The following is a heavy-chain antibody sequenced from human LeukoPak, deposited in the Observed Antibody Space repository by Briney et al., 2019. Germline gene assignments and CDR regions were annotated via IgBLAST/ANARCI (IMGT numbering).Heavy chain of an antibody. Sequence: GGSLRLSCAASGFTFRDYWMTWVRQAAGRGLEWVASIEPDGSEKYYADSVKGRFTLSRDNVENSLYLQMNTLRVDDTAVYYCAQGHYHMDVGGHGTTVTVSS. V-gene: IGHV3-7*01. CDR2: IEPDGSEK. CDR3: AQGHYHMDV. J-gene: IGHJ6*02. CDR1: GFTFRDYW.